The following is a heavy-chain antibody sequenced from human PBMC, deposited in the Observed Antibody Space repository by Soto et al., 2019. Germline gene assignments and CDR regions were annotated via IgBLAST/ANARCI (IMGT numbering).Heavy chain of an antibody. D-gene: IGHD3-10*01. Sequence: SETLSLTCAVSGASISSNYWNWIRQPPGRGLEWIGFIWDSGTPNYNPSLKSRATISIDTSKNQFSLKLTSVTAADTAVYYCACYASGTYPFFYLWGRGTLVTVSS. V-gene: IGHV4-59*01. J-gene: IGHJ4*02. CDR2: IWDSGTP. CDR1: GASISSNY. CDR3: ACYASGTYPFFYL.